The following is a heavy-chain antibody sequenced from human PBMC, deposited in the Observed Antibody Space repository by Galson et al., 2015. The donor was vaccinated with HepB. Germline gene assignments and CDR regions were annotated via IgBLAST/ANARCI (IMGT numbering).Heavy chain of an antibody. CDR1: GDSINIGGYY. Sequence: TLSLTCTVSGDSINIGGYYWSWIRQPPGKGLEWIGYIYYSGSTYSTPSLKSRVTISVDTSRNQFSLKLNSVTASDTAVYFCARGPEGEVDPFDYLGHGTLVTVSA. V-gene: IGHV4-30-4*01. D-gene: IGHD2-21*01. CDR3: ARGPEGEVDPFDY. J-gene: IGHJ4*01. CDR2: IYYSGST.